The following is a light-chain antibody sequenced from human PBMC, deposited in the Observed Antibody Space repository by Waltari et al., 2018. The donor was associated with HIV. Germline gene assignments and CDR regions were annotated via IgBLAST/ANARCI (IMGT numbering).Light chain of an antibody. CDR2: GAS. V-gene: IGKV3-20*01. J-gene: IGKJ4*01. CDR3: QQYGSSPLS. Sequence: EIVLTQSPATLSLSPGERATLSCRASQSVSSSYFGWYQQRPGQAPRLLIYGASSRATGIPDRFSGSGSGTDFTLTISRLEPEDFAVYYCQQYGSSPLSFGGGTKVEIK. CDR1: QSVSSSY.